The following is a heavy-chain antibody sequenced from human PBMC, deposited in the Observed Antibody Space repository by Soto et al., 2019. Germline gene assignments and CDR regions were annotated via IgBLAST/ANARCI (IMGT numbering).Heavy chain of an antibody. CDR2: IHHSGST. J-gene: IGHJ5*02. CDR1: GGSISSSNW. D-gene: IGHD1-1*01. Sequence: PSETLSLTCAVSGGSISSSNWWSWVRQPPGKGLEWIGEIHHSGSTNYNPSLKSRVTISVDKSKNQFSLKLSSVTAADTAVYYCARAGTGTTERWFDPWGQGTLVTVSS. CDR3: ARAGTGTTERWFDP. V-gene: IGHV4-4*02.